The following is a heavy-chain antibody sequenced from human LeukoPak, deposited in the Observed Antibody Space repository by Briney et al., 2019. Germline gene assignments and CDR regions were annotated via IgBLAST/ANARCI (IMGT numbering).Heavy chain of an antibody. J-gene: IGHJ4*02. CDR1: GFTFTNYA. CDR3: ARGPDYDILADYFDY. D-gene: IGHD3-9*01. Sequence: GGSLRLSCAASGFTFTNYAMHWVRQAPGKGLEWVAVISYDETNKYYEDSVKGRFTISRDNSKNTLFLQMNSLRPEDTAVYYCARGPDYDILADYFDYWGQGTLVTVSS. CDR2: ISYDETNK. V-gene: IGHV3-30*04.